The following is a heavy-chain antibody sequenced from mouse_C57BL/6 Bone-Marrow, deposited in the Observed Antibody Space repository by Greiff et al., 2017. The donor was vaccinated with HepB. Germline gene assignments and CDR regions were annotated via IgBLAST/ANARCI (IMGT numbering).Heavy chain of an antibody. CDR2: INPYNGGT. V-gene: IGHV1-19*01. J-gene: IGHJ3*01. CDR3: ARYGILFAY. CDR1: GYTFTDYY. Sequence: VQLPQSGPVLVKPGASVKMSCKASGYTFTDYYMNWVKQSHGKSLEWLGVINPYNGGTSYNQKFKGKATLTVDKSSSTAYMELNSLTSEDSAVYYCARYGILFAYWGQGTLVTVSA. D-gene: IGHD2-1*01.